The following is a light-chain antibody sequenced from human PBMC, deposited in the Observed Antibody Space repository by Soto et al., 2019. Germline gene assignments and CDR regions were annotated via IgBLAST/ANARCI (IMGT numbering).Light chain of an antibody. CDR3: QQYGSSSWT. V-gene: IGKV3-20*01. Sequence: EIVLTQSPGTLSLSPGERATLSCRASQSVSSSYFAWYQQRFGQAPRLLIYGASSKATGIPDRFSGSGSGTDFTLTNSRLEPEAFAVYYCQQYGSSSWTFGQGTKVEIK. CDR1: QSVSSSY. J-gene: IGKJ1*01. CDR2: GAS.